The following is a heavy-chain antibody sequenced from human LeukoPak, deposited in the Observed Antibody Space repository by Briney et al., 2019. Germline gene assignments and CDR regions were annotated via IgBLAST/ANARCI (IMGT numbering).Heavy chain of an antibody. Sequence: GASVSVSCTASGYTFTGYYMHWVRQAPGQGLEWMGWINPNSGGTNYAQKFQGRVTMTRDTSISTAYMELSRLRSDDTAVYYCARDNGIAAAGDPWGQGTLVTVSS. CDR3: ARDNGIAAAGDP. CDR1: GYTFTGYY. J-gene: IGHJ5*02. D-gene: IGHD6-13*01. V-gene: IGHV1-2*02. CDR2: INPNSGGT.